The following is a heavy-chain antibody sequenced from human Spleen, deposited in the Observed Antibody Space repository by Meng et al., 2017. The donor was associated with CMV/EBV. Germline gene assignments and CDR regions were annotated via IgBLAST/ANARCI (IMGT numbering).Heavy chain of an antibody. V-gene: IGHV3-23*01. Sequence: ETLSLTCAACGFTFSSHDIHWVRQAPGKGLEWVSSISGPGGATYYADSVKGRFIISRDNFEDTLFLQMNGLRAEDTAVYYCALDRLVVPAAPFDSWGQGTLVTVSS. J-gene: IGHJ4*02. CDR3: ALDRLVVPAAPFDS. D-gene: IGHD2-2*01. CDR1: GFTFSSHD. CDR2: ISGPGGAT.